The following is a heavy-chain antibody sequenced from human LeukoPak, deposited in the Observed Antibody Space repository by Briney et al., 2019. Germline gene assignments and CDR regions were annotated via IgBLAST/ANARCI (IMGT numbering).Heavy chain of an antibody. J-gene: IGHJ4*02. CDR2: ISPDGSRT. CDR3: VRVWGHSGYDYFPFDY. Sequence: GGSLRLSCAASGFTFSNHWMHWVRQTPEKGLVWVSNISPDGSRTDYADSVKGRFTISRDNAENSLYLQMNSLRAEDTAMYYCVRVWGHSGYDYFPFDYWGQGTLVTVSS. V-gene: IGHV3-74*01. CDR1: GFTFSNHW. D-gene: IGHD5-12*01.